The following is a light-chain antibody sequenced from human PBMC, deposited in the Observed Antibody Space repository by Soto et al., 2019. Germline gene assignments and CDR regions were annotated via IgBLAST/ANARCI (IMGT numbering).Light chain of an antibody. V-gene: IGKV3-20*01. CDR2: GAS. J-gene: IGKJ5*01. Sequence: EIVLTQSPGTLSLSPREGANVYCRVSQSINSKSLVWYQRKFGQAPRLLIYGASTRAPGFPARFSGGGSGTDFTLTISRLEPEDFAVYYCQQYGSSPITFGQGTRLEI. CDR1: QSINSKS. CDR3: QQYGSSPIT.